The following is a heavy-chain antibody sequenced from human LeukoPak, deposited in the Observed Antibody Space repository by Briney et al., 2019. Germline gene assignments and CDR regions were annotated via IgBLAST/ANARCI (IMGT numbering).Heavy chain of an antibody. V-gene: IGHV3-23*01. Sequence: GGSLRLSYAASGFTFSSYAMSWVRQAPGKGLEWVSAISGSGGSTYYADSVKGRFTISRDNSKNTLYLQMNSLRAEDTAVYYCAKDMRYGGNSGSAFDIWGQGTMVTVSS. CDR1: GFTFSSYA. D-gene: IGHD4-23*01. J-gene: IGHJ3*02. CDR2: ISGSGGST. CDR3: AKDMRYGGNSGSAFDI.